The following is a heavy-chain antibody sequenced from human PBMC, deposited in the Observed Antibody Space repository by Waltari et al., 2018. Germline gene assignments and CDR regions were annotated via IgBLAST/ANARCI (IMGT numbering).Heavy chain of an antibody. D-gene: IGHD3-9*01. CDR1: GFSFSIYA. Sequence: EVQLVESGGGLVQPGGSLRRPCAASGFSFSIYAMHLVRQASGEGLEYVSAISSNGGGTYYANSVKGRFTISRDNSKNTLYLQMGSLRAEDMAVYYCARARRGILTGYYYYFDYWGQGTLVTVSS. V-gene: IGHV3-64*01. CDR2: ISSNGGGT. J-gene: IGHJ4*02. CDR3: ARARRGILTGYYYYFDY.